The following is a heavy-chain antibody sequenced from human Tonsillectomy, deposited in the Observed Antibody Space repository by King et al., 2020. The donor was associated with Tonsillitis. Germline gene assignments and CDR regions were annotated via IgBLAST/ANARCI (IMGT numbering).Heavy chain of an antibody. CDR3: ARLTRSTPFDD. Sequence: QLQESGPGLVKPSETLSLTCAVSGYSISSGYFWGWIRQPPGKGLEWIGHIYHTGNTFYNPSLKTRVTISVDTSKNQFFLKLTSVTAADTAVYYCARLTRSTPFDDWGQGTLVTVSS. CDR1: GYSISSGYF. CDR2: IYHTGNT. J-gene: IGHJ4*02. V-gene: IGHV4-38-2*01.